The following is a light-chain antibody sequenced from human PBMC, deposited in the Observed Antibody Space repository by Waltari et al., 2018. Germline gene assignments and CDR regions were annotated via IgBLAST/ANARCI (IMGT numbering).Light chain of an antibody. CDR1: GSAIDGSDF. CDR2: DVT. Sequence: QSALTQPASVSGSPGQSITISCTGIGSAIDGSDFVSWYQHHPGKAPQVIIYDVTNRPSGISDRFSASKSANTASLTISGLQAEDEADFYCSSYTSSTTLRVFGGGTKLTVL. V-gene: IGLV2-14*03. CDR3: SSYTSSTTLRV. J-gene: IGLJ3*02.